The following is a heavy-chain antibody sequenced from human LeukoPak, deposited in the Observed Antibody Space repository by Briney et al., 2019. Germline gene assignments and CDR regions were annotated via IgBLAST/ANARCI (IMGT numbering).Heavy chain of an antibody. V-gene: IGHV4-4*07. D-gene: IGHD3-22*01. CDR2: ISTRGST. CDR1: GGSISSYY. Sequence: SETLSLTCTVSGGSISSYYWSWIRQPAGKGLEWIGHISTRGSTNYNPSLKSRVTMSVDTSKNQFSLKLSSVTAADTAVYYCARERPTYYYDSTGYDAFDIWGQGTMVTVSS. J-gene: IGHJ3*02. CDR3: ARERPTYYYDSTGYDAFDI.